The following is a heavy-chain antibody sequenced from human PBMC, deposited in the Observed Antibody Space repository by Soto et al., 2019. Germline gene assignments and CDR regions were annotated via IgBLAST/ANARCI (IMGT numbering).Heavy chain of an antibody. J-gene: IGHJ4*02. CDR1: GFTSSSYW. CDR3: ARDEIAAAPDY. CDR2: IKQDGSEK. V-gene: IGHV3-7*01. Sequence: GGSLSLSCAASGFTSSSYWVTGVRQAPGKGLEWVANIKQDGSEKYYVDSVKGRFTISRDNAKNSLYLQMNSLRAEDTAVYYCARDEIAAAPDYWGQGTLVTVSS. D-gene: IGHD6-6*01.